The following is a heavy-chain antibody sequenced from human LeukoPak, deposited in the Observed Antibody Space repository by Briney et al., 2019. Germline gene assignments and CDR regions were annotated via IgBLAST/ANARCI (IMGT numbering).Heavy chain of an antibody. D-gene: IGHD4-11*01. J-gene: IGHJ4*02. Sequence: PSETLSLTCAVYGGSFTIYSWTWIRQPPGKSLEWVGEISPSGNTQYNPSLKNRVTISLDASKSQFYLKLNSVTAADTAVYYCARRVRSADYRLDYWGQGTLVTVSS. CDR1: GGSFTIYS. CDR3: ARRVRSADYRLDY. CDR2: ISPSGNT. V-gene: IGHV4-34*01.